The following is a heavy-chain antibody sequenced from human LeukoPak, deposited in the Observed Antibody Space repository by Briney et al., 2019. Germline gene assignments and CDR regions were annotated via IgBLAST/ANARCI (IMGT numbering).Heavy chain of an antibody. D-gene: IGHD5-18*01. CDR3: ARHLSGVTGYTYGRGIDY. CDR2: ISNSGGST. CDR1: GFTFSSYG. J-gene: IGHJ4*02. Sequence: GGSLRLSCAASGFTFSSYGMSWVRQAPGKGLEWVSSISNSGGSTYHADSVKGRFTISRDNSKNTLYLQMNSLSAEDTAVYYCARHLSGVTGYTYGRGIDYWGQGTLVTVSS. V-gene: IGHV3-23*01.